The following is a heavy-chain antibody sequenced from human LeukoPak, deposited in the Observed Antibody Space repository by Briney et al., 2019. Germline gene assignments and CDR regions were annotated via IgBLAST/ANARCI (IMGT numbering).Heavy chain of an antibody. CDR3: ARLTWLGAGSWFDP. CDR1: GFSISTITYY. CDR2: VSSTGDT. V-gene: IGHV4-39*01. J-gene: IGHJ5*02. D-gene: IGHD6-19*01. Sequence: PSETLSLTCAVSGFSISTITYYWSWIRQPPGKGLEWIGTVSSTGDTYYNPSLKSRVTVSIATSSNQFSLRLTSMTAADTAVYYCARLTWLGAGSWFDPWGQGALVTVSS.